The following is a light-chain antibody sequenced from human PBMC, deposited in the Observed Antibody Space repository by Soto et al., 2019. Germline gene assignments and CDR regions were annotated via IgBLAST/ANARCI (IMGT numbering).Light chain of an antibody. V-gene: IGLV2-8*01. CDR3: CSFTTSDTLV. CDR1: KNDIGVYDF. Sequence: QSVLTQPPSASGSPGQSVTISCTGTKNDIGVYDFVSWYQHHPGKAPRLIIYEVVQRPSGVPDRFSGSKSGNTASLTVSGLQAGDEADYFCCSFTTSDTLVFGGGTKLTVL. CDR2: EVV. J-gene: IGLJ2*01.